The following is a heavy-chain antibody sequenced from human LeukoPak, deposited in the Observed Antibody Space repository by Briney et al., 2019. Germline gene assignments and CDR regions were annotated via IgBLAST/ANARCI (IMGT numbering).Heavy chain of an antibody. CDR2: IGIYSGNT. Sequence: GGSLRLSCTASGFPFIEYSMNWVRQARGKGLEWISYIGIYSGNTKYADSVRGRFTISADKAKNSLYLQMNSLRVGDTAVYYCARDHNYAFDNWGQGTLVSVAS. V-gene: IGHV3-48*01. CDR3: ARDHNYAFDN. CDR1: GFPFIEYS. J-gene: IGHJ4*02. D-gene: IGHD1-1*01.